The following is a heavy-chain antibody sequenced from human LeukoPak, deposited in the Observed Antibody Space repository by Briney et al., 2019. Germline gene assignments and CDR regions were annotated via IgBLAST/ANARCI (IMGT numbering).Heavy chain of an antibody. CDR3: ARVPLRFLEPFDY. CDR1: GGSFNGYY. V-gene: IGHV4-34*01. CDR2: INHSGTT. Sequence: KPSETLSLTCSVHGGSFNGYYWSWIRQPPGKGLEWIGEINHSGTTNYNPSLKSRVTMSLDTSKNQFSLRLNSVTAADTPVYYCARVPLRFLEPFDYWGQGTLVTVSS. J-gene: IGHJ4*02. D-gene: IGHD3-3*01.